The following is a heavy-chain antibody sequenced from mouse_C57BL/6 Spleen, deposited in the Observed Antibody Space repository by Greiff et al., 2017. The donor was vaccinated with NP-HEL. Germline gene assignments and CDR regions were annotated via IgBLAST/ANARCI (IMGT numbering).Heavy chain of an antibody. D-gene: IGHD2-3*01. CDR2: ISNGGGST. J-gene: IGHJ4*01. Sequence: EVKLVESGGGLVQPGGSLKLSCAASGFTFSDYYMYWVRQTPEKRLEWVAYISNGGGSTYYPDTVKGRFTISRDNAKNTLYLQMSRLKSEDTAMYYCARQRWLLKDAMDYWGQGTSVTVSS. CDR3: ARQRWLLKDAMDY. CDR1: GFTFSDYY. V-gene: IGHV5-12*01.